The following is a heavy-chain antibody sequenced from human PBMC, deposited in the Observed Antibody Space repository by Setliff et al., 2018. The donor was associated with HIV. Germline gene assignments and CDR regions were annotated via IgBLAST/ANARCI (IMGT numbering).Heavy chain of an antibody. J-gene: IGHJ4*02. CDR2: IYYSGIT. CDR3: ARDPPGYGDSNDY. V-gene: IGHV4-39*07. CDR1: RDSIRNGAYY. D-gene: IGHD4-17*01. Sequence: SETLSLTCTVSRDSIRNGAYYWGWIRQPPGKGLEWIGSIYYSGITTYNPSLKSRVTISINTSKNQFSLRLHSVTAADTAVYYCARDPPGYGDSNDYWGQGTLVTVSS.